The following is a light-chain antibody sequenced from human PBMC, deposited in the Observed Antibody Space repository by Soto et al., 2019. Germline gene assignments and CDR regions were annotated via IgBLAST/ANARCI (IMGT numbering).Light chain of an antibody. J-gene: IGLJ3*02. CDR2: EGS. CDR1: SSDVGSYNL. Sequence: QSVLTQPASVSGSPGQSITISRTGTSSDVGSYNLVSWYQQHPGKAPKLMIYEGSKRPSGVSNRFSGSKSGNTASLTISGLQAEDEAEYNCCSYAGSSSFTVFGGGTKLTVL. CDR3: CSYAGSSSFTV. V-gene: IGLV2-23*03.